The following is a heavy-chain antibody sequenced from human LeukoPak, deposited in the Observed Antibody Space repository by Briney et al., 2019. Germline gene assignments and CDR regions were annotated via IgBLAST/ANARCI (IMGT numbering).Heavy chain of an antibody. CDR1: GGSISGYY. CDR2: IHYSGRA. Sequence: SETLSLTCTVSGGSISGYYWTWVRQPPGKGLEWIGQIHYSGRADYNPSLKSRITISVDPSKNQMSVKLTSVTAADTAIYYCARFGVDYDMGVWGQGTTVTVSS. D-gene: IGHD3-16*01. V-gene: IGHV4-59*01. J-gene: IGHJ6*02. CDR3: ARFGVDYDMGV.